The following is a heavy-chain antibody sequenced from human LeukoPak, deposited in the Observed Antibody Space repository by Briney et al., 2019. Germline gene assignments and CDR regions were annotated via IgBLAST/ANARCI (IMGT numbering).Heavy chain of an antibody. D-gene: IGHD2-8*01. J-gene: IGHJ4*02. CDR2: ISSSSSYI. Sequence: GGSLRLTCAASGFTFSSYSMNWVRQAPGKGLEWVSSISSSSSYIYYADSVKGRFTISRDNAKNSLYLQMNSLRAEDTAVYYCASQLMVADYWGQGTLVTVCS. CDR1: GFTFSSYS. CDR3: ASQLMVADY. V-gene: IGHV3-21*01.